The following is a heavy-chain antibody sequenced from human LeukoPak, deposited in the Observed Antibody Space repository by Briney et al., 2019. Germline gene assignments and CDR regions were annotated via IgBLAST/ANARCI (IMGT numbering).Heavy chain of an antibody. V-gene: IGHV4-59*01. J-gene: IGHJ4*02. CDR3: ARIGHEDYYFDY. CDR2: IYYSGST. Sequence: IPSETLSLTCAVYGGSFSGYYWSWIRQPPGKGLEWIGYIYYSGSTNYNPSLKSRVTISVDTSKNQFSLKLSSVTAADTAVYYCARIGHEDYYFDYWGQGTLVTVSS. CDR1: GGSFSGYY.